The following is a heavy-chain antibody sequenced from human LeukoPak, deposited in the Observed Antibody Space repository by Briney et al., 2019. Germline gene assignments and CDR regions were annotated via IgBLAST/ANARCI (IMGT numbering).Heavy chain of an antibody. Sequence: ASVKVSCKASGYTFTSYGISWVRQAPGQGLEWMGWISAYNGNTNYAQKLQGRVTMTTDTSTSTAYMELRSLRSGDTAVYYCARSREQWLSFDYWGQGTLVTVSS. D-gene: IGHD6-19*01. J-gene: IGHJ4*02. CDR3: ARSREQWLSFDY. V-gene: IGHV1-18*01. CDR1: GYTFTSYG. CDR2: ISAYNGNT.